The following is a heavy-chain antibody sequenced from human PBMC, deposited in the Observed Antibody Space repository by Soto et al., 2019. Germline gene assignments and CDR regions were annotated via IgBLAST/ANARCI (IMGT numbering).Heavy chain of an antibody. CDR1: GGSFSGYY. Sequence: QVQVEQWGAGLLKPSETLSLTCAVYGGSFSGYYWSWIRQPPGKGLEWIGEINHIGSTNYNPSLKSRVTISVDTSKNQFSLKLSSVTAADTAVYYCARDLTIDYWGQGTLVSVSS. J-gene: IGHJ4*02. CDR2: INHIGST. D-gene: IGHD7-27*01. CDR3: ARDLTIDY. V-gene: IGHV4-34*01.